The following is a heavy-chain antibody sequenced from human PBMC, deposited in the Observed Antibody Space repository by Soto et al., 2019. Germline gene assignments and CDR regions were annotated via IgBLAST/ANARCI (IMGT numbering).Heavy chain of an antibody. J-gene: IGHJ4*02. CDR1: GSTFSSYE. D-gene: IGHD1-1*01. CDR2: IHGGGSPI. V-gene: IGHV3-48*03. CDR3: ASKIYGTTYFDC. Sequence: GGSLRLSCAASGSTFSSYEMSWVRQAPGKGLEWISYIHGGGSPIFYADSVKGRFTISRDNAEKSVFLQMNGLRAEDTAIYYCASKIYGTTYFDCWGRGTLVTVSS.